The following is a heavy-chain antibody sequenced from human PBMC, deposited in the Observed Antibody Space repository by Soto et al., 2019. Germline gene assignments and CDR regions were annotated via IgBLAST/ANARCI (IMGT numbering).Heavy chain of an antibody. Sequence: ASETLSLTCTVSGGSISSSSYYWGWIRQPPGKVLYWIGSIYYIGCTYYNPSLKSRVTISVDTSKNHFSLKLSPVTAADTAVYYCATQEVGGSYVYTFDPWGQGTLVTVSS. D-gene: IGHD1-26*01. CDR3: ATQEVGGSYVYTFDP. V-gene: IGHV4-39*02. CDR1: GGSISSSSYY. CDR2: IYYIGCT. J-gene: IGHJ5*02.